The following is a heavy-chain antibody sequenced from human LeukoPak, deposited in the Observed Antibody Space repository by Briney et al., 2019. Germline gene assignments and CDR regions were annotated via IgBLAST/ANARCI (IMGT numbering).Heavy chain of an antibody. J-gene: IGHJ3*02. V-gene: IGHV3-21*01. CDR3: ARSHGYSSIYDAFDI. D-gene: IGHD6-13*01. Sequence: GRSLRLSCAASGFTFSSHGMHWVRQAPGKGLEWVSSISSSSSYIYYADSVKGRFTISRDNAKNSLYLQMNSLRAEDTAVYYCARSHGYSSIYDAFDIWGQGTMVTVSS. CDR1: GFTFSSHG. CDR2: ISSSSSYI.